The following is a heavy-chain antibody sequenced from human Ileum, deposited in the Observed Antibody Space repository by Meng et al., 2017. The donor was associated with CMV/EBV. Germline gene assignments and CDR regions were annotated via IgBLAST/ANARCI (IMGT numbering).Heavy chain of an antibody. CDR1: GGSISSYY. J-gene: IGHJ6*01. CDR2: LYYSGST. D-gene: IGHD1-26*01. CDR3: ARPSSGSYNYGMDV. Sequence: GSLRLSCTVSGGSISSYYWSWIRQPPGKGLEWIGYLYYSGSTNYNPSLKSRVTISVDTSKNQFSLKLSSVTAADTAVYYCARPSSGSYNYGMDVWGQGTTVTGAS. V-gene: IGHV4-59*01.